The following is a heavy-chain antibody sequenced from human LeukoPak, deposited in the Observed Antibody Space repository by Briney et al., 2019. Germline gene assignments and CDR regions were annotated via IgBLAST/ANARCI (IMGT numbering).Heavy chain of an antibody. V-gene: IGHV4-61*02. CDR3: ARSPLSGGSGTYWWFDP. J-gene: IGHJ5*02. D-gene: IGHD3-10*01. CDR1: GDSIASGSYY. CDR2: FYTSGST. Sequence: PSETLSLTCTVSGDSIASGSYYLSWIRQPAGKGLEWIGRFYTSGSTNYNPSLKSRVTISVDMSKNQFSLKLNSVTAADTAVYYCARSPLSGGSGTYWWFDPWGQGTLVTVSS.